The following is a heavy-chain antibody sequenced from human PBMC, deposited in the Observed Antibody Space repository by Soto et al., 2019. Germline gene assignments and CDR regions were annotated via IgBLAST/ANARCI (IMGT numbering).Heavy chain of an antibody. CDR3: AKDRYFYASSGLDY. V-gene: IGHV3-23*01. Sequence: GGSLRLSCAASGFTFSSYAMSWVRQAPGKGLEWVSSVSGSGGSTYYADSVKGRFTISRDNSKNTVYLQMSSLRAGDTAVYYCAKDRYFYASSGLDYWGQGTMVRVS. D-gene: IGHD3-22*01. CDR2: VSGSGGST. CDR1: GFTFSSYA. J-gene: IGHJ4*02.